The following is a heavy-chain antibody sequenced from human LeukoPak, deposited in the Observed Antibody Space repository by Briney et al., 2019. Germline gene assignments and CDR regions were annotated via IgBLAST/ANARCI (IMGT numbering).Heavy chain of an antibody. Sequence: SVKVSCKASGGTFSSYAISWVRQAPGQGLEWMGGIIPIFGTANYAQKFQGRVTITADKSTSTAYMELSSLRSEDTAVYYCARGRPKGYCSSPSCYAQDAFDIGGQGTMVTVSS. CDR2: IIPIFGTA. D-gene: IGHD2-2*01. J-gene: IGHJ3*02. CDR1: GGTFSSYA. V-gene: IGHV1-69*06. CDR3: ARGRPKGYCSSPSCYAQDAFDI.